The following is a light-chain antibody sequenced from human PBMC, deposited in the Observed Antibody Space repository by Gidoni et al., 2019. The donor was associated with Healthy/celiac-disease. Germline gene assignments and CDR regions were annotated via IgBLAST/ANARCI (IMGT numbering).Light chain of an antibody. V-gene: IGKV3-15*01. CDR1: QGVSSN. CDR2: GAS. J-gene: IGKJ4*01. CDR3: QQYNNWPLT. Sequence: EIVITQSPATLSVSPGERATLSCKASQGVSSNLAWYQQKPGQVPMLLIYGASTSATGIPARFSVSGSGPEFTLTIISLQSEDFAVYYCQQYNNWPLTFGGXTKVEIK.